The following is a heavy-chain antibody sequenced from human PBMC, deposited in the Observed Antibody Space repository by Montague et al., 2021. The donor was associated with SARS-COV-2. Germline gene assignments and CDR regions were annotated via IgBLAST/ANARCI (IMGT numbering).Heavy chain of an antibody. J-gene: IGHJ2*01. V-gene: IGHV3-13*01. Sequence: SLRLSCAASGFTFSSYDMHWVRQATGKGLEWVSAIGTAGDTNYSASAMGRLTTTRENANNSLYLQMNSLRAADTAVYYCARVGYSSRWAYWYFDLWGRGTLVTVSS. D-gene: IGHD6-19*01. CDR3: ARVGYSSRWAYWYFDL. CDR2: IGTAGDT. CDR1: GFTFSSYD.